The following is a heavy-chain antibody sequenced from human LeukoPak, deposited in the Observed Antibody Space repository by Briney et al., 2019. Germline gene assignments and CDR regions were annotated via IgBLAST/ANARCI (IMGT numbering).Heavy chain of an antibody. CDR3: ARHPSSTKWFDP. J-gene: IGHJ5*02. Sequence: SQTLSLTCTVSGGSISSGSYYWSWIRQPAGKGLEWIGRMYTSGSTDYNPSLKSRVTISVDTSKNQFSLKLSSVTAADTAVYYCARHPSSTKWFDPWGQGALVTVSS. CDR1: GGSISSGSYY. V-gene: IGHV4-61*02. CDR2: MYTSGST.